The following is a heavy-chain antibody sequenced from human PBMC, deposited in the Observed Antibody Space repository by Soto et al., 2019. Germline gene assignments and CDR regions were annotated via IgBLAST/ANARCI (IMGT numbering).Heavy chain of an antibody. V-gene: IGHV3-21*01. D-gene: IGHD4-17*01. CDR1: GFTVSTYT. CDR2: ISSSSSYI. Sequence: EVQLVECVGDLVKPGRSLRLSCASSGFTVSTYTMNWVLQAPGKGLEWVSSISSSSSYIYYADSVKGRITISRDNVKKSLDLQMNSLRAEDTAVYYCARTSHGDYLYWYFDLWGRRTLVTVSS. J-gene: IGHJ2*01. CDR3: ARTSHGDYLYWYFDL.